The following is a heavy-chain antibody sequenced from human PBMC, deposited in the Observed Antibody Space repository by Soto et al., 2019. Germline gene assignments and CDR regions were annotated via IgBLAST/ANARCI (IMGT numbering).Heavy chain of an antibody. V-gene: IGHV3-48*03. J-gene: IGHJ4*02. Sequence: EVPLVESGGGLVQPGGSLRLSCAASGFTFSRYEMNWVRQAPGKGLEWVSYISSSGSTIYYADSVKGRFTISRDNSKRSLYLQMNSLRAEATAVYYCARRDYYAFDYWGQGTPVTVSS. CDR3: ARRDYYAFDY. CDR2: ISSSGSTI. CDR1: GFTFSRYE. D-gene: IGHD3-10*01.